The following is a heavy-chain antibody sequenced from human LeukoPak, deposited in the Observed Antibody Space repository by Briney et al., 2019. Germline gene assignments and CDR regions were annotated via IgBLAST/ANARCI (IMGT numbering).Heavy chain of an antibody. Sequence: SETLSLTCTVSGGSISSGNYYWSWIRQPPGKGLEWIGYIYHSGSTYYNPSLKSRVTISVDRSKNQFSLKLSSVTAADTAVYYCARGEDYGGNPFFDYWGQGTLVTVSS. D-gene: IGHD4-23*01. J-gene: IGHJ4*02. CDR3: ARGEDYGGNPFFDY. V-gene: IGHV4-30-2*01. CDR2: IYHSGST. CDR1: GGSISSGNYY.